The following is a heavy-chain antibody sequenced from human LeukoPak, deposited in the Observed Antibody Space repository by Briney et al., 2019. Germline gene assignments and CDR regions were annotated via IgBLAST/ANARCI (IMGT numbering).Heavy chain of an antibody. CDR3: ARDPKRPYCSSTSCYGHWFDP. CDR1: GFTFDDYG. Sequence: GGSLRLSCAASGFTFDDYGMSWVRQAPGKGLEWVSGITGDGSSTSYADSVKGRFTISRDNSKNTLYLQMNSLRAEDTAVYYCARDPKRPYCSSTSCYGHWFDPWGQGTLVTVSS. CDR2: ITGDGSST. V-gene: IGHV3-20*04. J-gene: IGHJ5*02. D-gene: IGHD2-2*01.